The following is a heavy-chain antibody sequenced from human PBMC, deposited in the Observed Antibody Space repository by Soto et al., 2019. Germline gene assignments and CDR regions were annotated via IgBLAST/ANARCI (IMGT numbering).Heavy chain of an antibody. CDR3: ARIRGEWYLSNWFDP. D-gene: IGHD3-10*01. V-gene: IGHV4-34*01. Sequence: SETLSLTCAVYGGSFSGYYWSWIRQPPGKGLEWIGEINHSGSTNYNPSLKSRVTISEDTSKNQFSLKLSSVTAADTAVYYCARIRGEWYLSNWFDPWGQGTLVTVSS. J-gene: IGHJ5*02. CDR2: INHSGST. CDR1: GGSFSGYY.